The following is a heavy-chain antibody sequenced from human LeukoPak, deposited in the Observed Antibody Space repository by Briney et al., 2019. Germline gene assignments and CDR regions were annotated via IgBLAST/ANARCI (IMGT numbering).Heavy chain of an antibody. D-gene: IGHD5-12*01. CDR3: ARGGYDFDY. CDR2: IYYSGST. J-gene: IGHJ4*02. Sequence: KPSETLSLTCTVSGGSISSYYWSWIRQPPGKGLEWIGYIYYSGSTNYNPSLKSRVTISVDTSKNQFSLKLSSVTAADTAVYYCARGGYDFDYWGQGTLVTVSS. V-gene: IGHV4-59*01. CDR1: GGSISSYY.